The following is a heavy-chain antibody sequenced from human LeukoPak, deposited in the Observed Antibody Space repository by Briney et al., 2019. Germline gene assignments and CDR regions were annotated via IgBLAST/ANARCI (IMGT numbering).Heavy chain of an antibody. CDR2: ISAYNGNT. J-gene: IGHJ3*01. D-gene: IGHD4-17*01. Sequence: ASVKVSCKASGYTFTNYGISWVRQAPGQGLEWMGWISAYNGNTNYAQKLQGRVTMTTDTSTSTAYMALRSLRSDDTDVYYCARSSTVTTEMRECIRPNHSADA. CDR1: GYTFTNYG. V-gene: IGHV1-18*01. CDR3: ARSSTVTTEMRECIRPNHSADA.